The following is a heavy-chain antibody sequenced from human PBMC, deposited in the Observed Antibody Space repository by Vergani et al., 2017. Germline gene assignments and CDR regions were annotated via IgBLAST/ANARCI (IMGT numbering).Heavy chain of an antibody. J-gene: IGHJ2*01. Sequence: QVQLVQSGAEVKKPGSSVKVSCKASGGTFSSYAISWVRQAPGQGLEWMGRIIPIFGTAHYAQKFQGRVTITADKSTSTAYMELSSLRSEDTAVYYCARGERARVRSSWYFDLWGRGTLVTVSS. D-gene: IGHD1-1*01. CDR1: GGTFSSYA. CDR2: IIPIFGTA. CDR3: ARGERARVRSSWYFDL. V-gene: IGHV1-69*14.